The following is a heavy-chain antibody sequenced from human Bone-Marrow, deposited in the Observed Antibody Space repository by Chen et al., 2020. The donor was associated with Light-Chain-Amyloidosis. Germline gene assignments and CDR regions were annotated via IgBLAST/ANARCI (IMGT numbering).Heavy chain of an antibody. Sequence: QVQLVQSGAEVKKPGASVKVSCKASGYTFTGYYMHWVRQAPGQGLEWMGWINPNSGGTNYAQTFQGRVTMTRDTSISTAHMELSMLRSDDTAVYYCARGYEQQLFWGQGTLVTVSS. D-gene: IGHD6-13*01. V-gene: IGHV1-2*02. CDR1: GYTFTGYY. J-gene: IGHJ4*02. CDR3: ARGYEQQLF. CDR2: INPNSGGT.